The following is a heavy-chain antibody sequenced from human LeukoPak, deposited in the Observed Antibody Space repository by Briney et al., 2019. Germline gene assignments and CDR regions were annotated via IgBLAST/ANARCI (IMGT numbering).Heavy chain of an antibody. V-gene: IGHV1-2*02. CDR3: ARTVDYDFWSGYSHKYYFDY. CDR1: GYTFTGYY. J-gene: IGHJ4*02. D-gene: IGHD3-3*01. CDR2: INPNSGGT. Sequence: GASVKVSCKASGYTFTGYYMHWVRQAPGQGLEWMGWINPNSGGTNYAQKFQGRVTMTRDTSISTVYMELSSLRSEDTAVYYCARTVDYDFWSGYSHKYYFDYWGQGTLVTVSS.